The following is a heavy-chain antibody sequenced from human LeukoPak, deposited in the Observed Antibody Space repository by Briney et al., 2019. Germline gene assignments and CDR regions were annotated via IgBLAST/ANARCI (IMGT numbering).Heavy chain of an antibody. D-gene: IGHD3-9*01. J-gene: IGHJ4*02. CDR3: AREKRFFDWLWSGINGLDY. V-gene: IGHV1-46*01. CDR1: GYTFTSYD. CDR2: INPSGGST. Sequence: ASVKVSCKASGYTFTSYDINWVRQATGQGLEWMGIINPSGGSTSYAQKFQGRVTMTRDTSTSTVYMELSSLRSEDTAVYYCAREKRFFDWLWSGINGLDYWGQGTLVTVSS.